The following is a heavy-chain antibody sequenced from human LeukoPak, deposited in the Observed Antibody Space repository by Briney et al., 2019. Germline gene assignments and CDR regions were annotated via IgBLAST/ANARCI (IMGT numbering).Heavy chain of an antibody. Sequence: SETLSLTCAVYGGSFSGYYWSWIRQPPGKGLEWIGEINHSGSTNYNPSLKSRVTTSVDTSKNQFSLKLSSVTAADTAVYYCARSSVQFGTATHFDYWGQGTLVTVSS. J-gene: IGHJ4*02. V-gene: IGHV4-34*01. CDR3: ARSSVQFGTATHFDY. CDR2: INHSGST. D-gene: IGHD3-10*01. CDR1: GGSFSGYY.